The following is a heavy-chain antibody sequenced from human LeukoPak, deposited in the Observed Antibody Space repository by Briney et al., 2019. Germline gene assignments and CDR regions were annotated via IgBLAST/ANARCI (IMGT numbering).Heavy chain of an antibody. Sequence: PGGSLTLSCSVSGFTFRDNAMSWFRQAPGKGLEWVGVIRNNAYGGTAEYVASVKGRFTISRDDSRGIAYLQMSSLRTEDTGVYYCARGGEVPGIYNYDYMDVWGKGTAVIVSS. J-gene: IGHJ6*03. V-gene: IGHV3-49*03. CDR1: GFTFRDNA. D-gene: IGHD2-2*01. CDR3: ARGGEVPGIYNYDYMDV. CDR2: IRNNAYGGTA.